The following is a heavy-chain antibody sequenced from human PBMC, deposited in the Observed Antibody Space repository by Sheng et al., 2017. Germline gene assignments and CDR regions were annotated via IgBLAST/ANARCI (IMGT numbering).Heavy chain of an antibody. CDR2: IYSGGMT. CDR3: AKVANWDYGDYLFSYYYGMDV. Sequence: EVQLVETGGGLTQPGESLTLSCAASGFTVSTNYMSWVRQAPGKGLEWVSMIYSGGMTYYADSVKGRSTISRDNSKNTLYLQMNSLRAEDTAVYYCAKVANWDYGDYLFSYYYGMDVWGQGP. V-gene: IGHV3-53*02. CDR1: GFTVSTNY. J-gene: IGHJ6*02. D-gene: IGHD4-17*01.